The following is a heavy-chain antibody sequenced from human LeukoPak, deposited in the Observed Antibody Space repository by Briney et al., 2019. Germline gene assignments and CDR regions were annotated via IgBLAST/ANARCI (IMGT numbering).Heavy chain of an antibody. Sequence: GGSLRLSCAASGFTFSSYSMNWVRQAPGKGLEWVSLISHSGANTFYADSVNGRFTVSRDNSKNMMYLQMNSLRAEDTAVYYCAKGFYDNSASGVFDIWGQGTMVTVSS. J-gene: IGHJ3*02. V-gene: IGHV3-23*01. CDR1: GFTFSSYS. D-gene: IGHD3-22*01. CDR2: ISHSGANT. CDR3: AKGFYDNSASGVFDI.